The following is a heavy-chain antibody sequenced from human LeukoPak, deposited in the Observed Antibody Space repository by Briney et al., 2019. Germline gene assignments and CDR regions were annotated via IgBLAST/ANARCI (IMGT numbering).Heavy chain of an antibody. J-gene: IGHJ4*02. CDR2: IYHSGTT. D-gene: IGHD3-22*01. Sequence: SATLSLSCAVSGGSISSCGYSWRWIPQPPGKGLEWIGCIYHSGTTYYNPSLKSRVTITVDRSKTHFSLNLSSVTAADAAVYYCARAPLLIYFDSSGSYFDYWGQGTLVTVSS. V-gene: IGHV4-30-2*01. CDR3: ARAPLLIYFDSSGSYFDY. CDR1: GGSISSCGYS.